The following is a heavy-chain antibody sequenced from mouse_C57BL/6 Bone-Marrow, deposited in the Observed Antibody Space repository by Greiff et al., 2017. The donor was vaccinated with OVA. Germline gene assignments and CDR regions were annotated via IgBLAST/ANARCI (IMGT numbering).Heavy chain of an antibody. CDR2: IDPENGDT. D-gene: IGHD1-1*01. CDR1: GFNIKDDY. J-gene: IGHJ2*01. V-gene: IGHV14-4*01. CDR3: TNYGSSYGY. Sequence: EVKLVESGAELVRPGASVKLSCTASGFNIKDDYMHWVKQRPEQGLEWIGWIDPENGDTEYASKFQGKATITADTSSNTAYLQLSSLTSEDTAVYYCTNYGSSYGYWGQGTTLTVSS.